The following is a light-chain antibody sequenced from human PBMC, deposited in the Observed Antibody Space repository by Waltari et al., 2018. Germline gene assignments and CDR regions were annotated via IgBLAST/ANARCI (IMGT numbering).Light chain of an antibody. CDR2: DVS. CDR3: SSYISSSTLEL. J-gene: IGLJ2*01. V-gene: IGLV2-14*03. Sequence: QSALTQPASVSGSPGQSITISCTGTSSDVGGYNCVSWYQQHPGKAPKLMIYDVSNRPSGVSNRFSGSKSGNTASLTSSGLQAEDEADYYCSSYISSSTLELFGGGTSLTVL. CDR1: SSDVGGYNC.